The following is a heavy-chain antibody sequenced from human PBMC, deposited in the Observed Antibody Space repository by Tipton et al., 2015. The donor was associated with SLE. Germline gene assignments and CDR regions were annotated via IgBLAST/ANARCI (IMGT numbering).Heavy chain of an antibody. Sequence: TLSLTCTVSGGSISSSSYYWGWIRQPPGKGLEWIGSIYYSGSTYYNPSLKSRVSISSDTSKNEFSLRLSSVTAADTAVYYCARGGLTLFGMVTSDYWGQGTLVTVSS. CDR2: IYYSGST. D-gene: IGHD3-3*01. CDR1: GGSISSSSYY. CDR3: ARGGLTLFGMVTSDY. J-gene: IGHJ4*02. V-gene: IGHV4-39*07.